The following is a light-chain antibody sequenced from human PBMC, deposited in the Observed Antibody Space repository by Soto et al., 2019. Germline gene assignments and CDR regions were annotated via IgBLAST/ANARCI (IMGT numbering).Light chain of an antibody. J-gene: IGLJ1*01. CDR3: TSFRPGRMYV. CDR1: STDFVSYNR. Sequence: QSALTQPPSVSGSPGQSVTISCTGTSTDFVSYNRVSWYQQPPGTAPKLIIYEASSRPSGVPCRFSGSKSGNTASLTISGLQAEDEADYYCTSFRPGRMYVFGSGTKVT. V-gene: IGLV2-18*02. CDR2: EAS.